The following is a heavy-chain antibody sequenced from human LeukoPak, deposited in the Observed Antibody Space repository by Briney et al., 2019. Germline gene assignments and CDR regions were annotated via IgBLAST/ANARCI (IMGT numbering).Heavy chain of an antibody. CDR2: FNSNNAGT. D-gene: IGHD6-13*01. J-gene: IGHJ5*02. CDR1: GYTFTAYY. Sequence: GSVTDSCRASGYTFTAYYMHWVRQAPGQGLEWLGRFNSNNAGTNYAQKFQGRFTMTGGKSITTSYMELSSLRSDDTAVYNCTRGNTPGAGTCASDPWGEGTRVTASP. CDR3: TRGNTPGAGTCASDP. V-gene: IGHV1-2*06.